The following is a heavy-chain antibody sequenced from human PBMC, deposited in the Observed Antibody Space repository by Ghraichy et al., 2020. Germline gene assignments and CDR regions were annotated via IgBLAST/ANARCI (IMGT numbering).Heavy chain of an antibody. V-gene: IGHV3-7*01. CDR1: GFTFSSYW. Sequence: GESLNISCAASGFTFSSYWMSWVRQAPGKGPEWVANIKQDGSEKYYVESVKGRFTVSRDNAKNSLYLQMNSLRAEDTAVYYCASPGVDYWGQGTLVTVSS. CDR2: IKQDGSEK. J-gene: IGHJ4*02. CDR3: ASPGVDY. D-gene: IGHD3-10*01.